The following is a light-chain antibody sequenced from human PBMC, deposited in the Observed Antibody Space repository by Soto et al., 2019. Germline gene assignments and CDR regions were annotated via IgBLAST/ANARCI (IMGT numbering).Light chain of an antibody. CDR1: QTVRNNY. CDR2: GAS. V-gene: IGKV3-20*01. CDR3: QQYGSSPLT. J-gene: IGKJ4*01. Sequence: EIVMTQSPRTLSLSPGERATLSCRASQTVRNNYLAWYQQKPGQAPRLLIYGASSRATGIPDRFSGSGSGTDFTLTISRLEPEDFVVYYCQQYGSSPLTFGGGTKVDIK.